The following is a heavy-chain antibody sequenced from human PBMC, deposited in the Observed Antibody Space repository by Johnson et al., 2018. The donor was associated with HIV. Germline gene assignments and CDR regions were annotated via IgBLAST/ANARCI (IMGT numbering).Heavy chain of an antibody. Sequence: QVQLVESGGGLIQPGGSLRLSCAASGFIFSDYYMSWIRQAPGKGLEWVSYISSSGTIIYYVDSVKGRFTISRDNAKNSLYLQMNSLTAADTAVYYCARRALHYDVLTDYPVAANAFDIWGQGTMVTVSS. CDR2: ISSSGTII. CDR1: GFIFSDYY. D-gene: IGHD3-9*01. CDR3: ARRALHYDVLTDYPVAANAFDI. J-gene: IGHJ3*02. V-gene: IGHV3-11*04.